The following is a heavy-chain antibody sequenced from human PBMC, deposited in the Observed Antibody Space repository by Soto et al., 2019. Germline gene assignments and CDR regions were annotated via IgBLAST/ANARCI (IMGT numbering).Heavy chain of an antibody. Sequence: SVQVSCKAAGYAFPICGISWVRQAPGQGFEWMGWISAYNGNTNYAQKLQGRVTMTTDTSTSTAYMELRGLRSDDTAVHYSARATIRQLASDEDYGMDVWGQGTTVTVSS. CDR2: ISAYNGNT. J-gene: IGHJ6*02. D-gene: IGHD6-6*01. CDR1: GYAFPICG. CDR3: ARATIRQLASDEDYGMDV. V-gene: IGHV1-18*04.